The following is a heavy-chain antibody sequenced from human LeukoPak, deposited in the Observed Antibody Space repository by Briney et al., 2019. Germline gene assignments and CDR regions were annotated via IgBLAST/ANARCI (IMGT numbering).Heavy chain of an antibody. CDR3: ARADYGDYVGGFDP. CDR1: GLTLSSYS. J-gene: IGHJ5*02. V-gene: IGHV3-21*01. CDR2: ITSSNNYI. Sequence: PAESLTLSCALSGLTLSSYSMKWVRQAPGQGLEGVSSITSSNNYISYAVSGKGRFTISGDNAKNSMYLQMNSLRAEDTAVYYCARADYGDYVGGFDPWGQGTLVTVSS. D-gene: IGHD4-17*01.